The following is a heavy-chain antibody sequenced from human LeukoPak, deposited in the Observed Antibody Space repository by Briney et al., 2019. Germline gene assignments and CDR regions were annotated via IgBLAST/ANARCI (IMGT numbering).Heavy chain of an antibody. V-gene: IGHV3-74*01. D-gene: IGHD6-19*01. Sequence: GGSLRLSCAASGFTFSSYWMHWVRQAPGKGLVWVSRINSDGSSTSYADSVRGRFTIFRDNAKNTLYLQMNSLRAEDTAVYYCARDISSGWSINYYFDYWGQGTLVTVSS. J-gene: IGHJ4*02. CDR1: GFTFSSYW. CDR3: ARDISSGWSINYYFDY. CDR2: INSDGSST.